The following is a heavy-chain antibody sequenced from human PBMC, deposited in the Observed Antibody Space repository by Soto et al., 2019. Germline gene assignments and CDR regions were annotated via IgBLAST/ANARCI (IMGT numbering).Heavy chain of an antibody. Sequence: QVQLQESGPGLVKPSQTLSLTCTVSGGSISSGGYYWSWIRQHPGKGLEWIGYIYYSGSTYYNPALQSRVTISVDTSTNQFSLKLSSVTAADTAVYYCAGLGVRGYYYYGMDVWGRGTTVTVSS. V-gene: IGHV4-31*03. J-gene: IGHJ6*02. CDR2: IYYSGST. CDR1: GGSISSGGYY. D-gene: IGHD3-10*01. CDR3: AGLGVRGYYYYGMDV.